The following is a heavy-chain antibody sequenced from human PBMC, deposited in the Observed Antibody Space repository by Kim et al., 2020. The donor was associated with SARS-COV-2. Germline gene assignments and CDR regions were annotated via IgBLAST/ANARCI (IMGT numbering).Heavy chain of an antibody. CDR1: GFTFSSYS. D-gene: IGHD6-19*01. CDR2: ISSSSSYI. Sequence: GGSLRLSCAASGFTFSSYSMNWVRQAPGKGLEWVSSISSSSSYIYYADSVKGRFTISRDNAKNSLYLQMNSLRAEDTAVYYCARDFLSSSGWYVFGNWFDPWGQGTLVTVSS. CDR3: ARDFLSSSGWYVFGNWFDP. V-gene: IGHV3-21*01. J-gene: IGHJ5*02.